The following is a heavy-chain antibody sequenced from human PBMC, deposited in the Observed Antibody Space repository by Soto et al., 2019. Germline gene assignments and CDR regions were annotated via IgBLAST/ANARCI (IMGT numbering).Heavy chain of an antibody. CDR1: GYTFTSYG. Sequence: ASVKVSCKASGYTFTSYGISWVRQAPGQGLEWMGWISAYNGNTNYAQKLQGRVTMTTDTSTSTAYMELRSLRSDDTAVYYCARESTTPYYYYYMDVWGKGTTVTVSS. D-gene: IGHD4-17*01. CDR3: ARESTTPYYYYYMDV. J-gene: IGHJ6*03. CDR2: ISAYNGNT. V-gene: IGHV1-18*01.